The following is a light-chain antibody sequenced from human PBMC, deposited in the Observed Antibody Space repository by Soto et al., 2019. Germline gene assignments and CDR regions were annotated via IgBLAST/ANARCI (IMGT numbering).Light chain of an antibody. V-gene: IGKV3-20*01. Sequence: EIVLTQSPGTLSLSPGERATPSCRASQSVTGSYLAWYQQRPGQAPRLLMYGASSRATGIPSRFSGSGSGTDFTLTNSRLEPEDFAVYYCQQYGSSPRTFGGGTKVEIK. CDR1: QSVTGSY. CDR3: QQYGSSPRT. J-gene: IGKJ4*01. CDR2: GAS.